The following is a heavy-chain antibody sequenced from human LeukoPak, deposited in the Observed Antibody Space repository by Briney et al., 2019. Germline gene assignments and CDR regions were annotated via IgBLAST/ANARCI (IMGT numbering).Heavy chain of an antibody. Sequence: PSQTLSLTCTVSGGSISSGDYYWSWIRQPPGKGLEWIGYIYYSGSTYYNPSLKSRVIISVDTSKNQFSLKLSSVTAADTAVYYCAREVRYSSSWRFDYWGQGTLVTVSS. CDR2: IYYSGST. J-gene: IGHJ4*02. V-gene: IGHV4-30-4*01. CDR3: AREVRYSSSWRFDY. CDR1: GGSISSGDYY. D-gene: IGHD6-13*01.